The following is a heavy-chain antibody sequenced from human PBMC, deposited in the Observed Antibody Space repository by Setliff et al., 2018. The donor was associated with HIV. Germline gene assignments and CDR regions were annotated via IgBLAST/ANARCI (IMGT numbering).Heavy chain of an antibody. Sequence: SETLSLTCTVSGGSITSSTYYWDWIRQPPGKGLEWIGSIFYSGSTYYNPSVKSRVTISIDTSKNQFSLRLSSVTAADTAVYYCARDHKYYYDCSGLDYWGQGTLVTVSS. CDR2: IFYSGST. CDR1: GGSITSSTYY. J-gene: IGHJ4*02. CDR3: ARDHKYYYDCSGLDY. V-gene: IGHV4-39*07. D-gene: IGHD3-22*01.